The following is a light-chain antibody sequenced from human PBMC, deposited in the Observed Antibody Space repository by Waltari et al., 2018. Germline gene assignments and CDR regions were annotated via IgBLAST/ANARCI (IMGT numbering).Light chain of an antibody. CDR3: QEYNSALALT. CDR2: AAS. J-gene: IGKJ4*01. CDR1: QGISNY. Sequence: DIQMTQSPSSLSASVGDRVTITCRASQGISNYLAWYQQKPGKVPKLLIYAASTLQSGVPSRFSGSGSGTDFTLTISSLQPEDVATYYCQEYNSALALTFGGGTKVEIK. V-gene: IGKV1-27*01.